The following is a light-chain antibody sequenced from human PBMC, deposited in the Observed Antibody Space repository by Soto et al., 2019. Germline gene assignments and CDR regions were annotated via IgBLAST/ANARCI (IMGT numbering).Light chain of an antibody. V-gene: IGLV1-40*01. CDR2: VNT. CDR1: DSNIGAGYS. CDR3: QSYDIRLNGLT. Sequence: QSALTQPPSVSGAPGQRVTFSCTGSDSNIGAGYSVNWYQQIPGTAPKLLVYVNTNRPSGVPDRFSGSTSGTIASLAITGLQAEDEADYYCQSYDIRLNGLTFGLGTKLTVL. J-gene: IGLJ2*01.